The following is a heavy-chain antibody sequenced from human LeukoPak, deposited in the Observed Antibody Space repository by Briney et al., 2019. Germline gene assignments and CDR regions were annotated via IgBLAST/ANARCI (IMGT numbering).Heavy chain of an antibody. Sequence: PGGSLRLSCVASGFTFSSYAMSWVRQAPGKGLEWVSAISGSGGSTYYADSVKGRFTISRDNYKNTLYLQMNSLRAEDTAVYYCAKRDYSNYDLDYWGQGTLVTVSS. D-gene: IGHD4-11*01. CDR2: ISGSGGST. V-gene: IGHV3-23*01. CDR3: AKRDYSNYDLDY. J-gene: IGHJ4*02. CDR1: GFTFSSYA.